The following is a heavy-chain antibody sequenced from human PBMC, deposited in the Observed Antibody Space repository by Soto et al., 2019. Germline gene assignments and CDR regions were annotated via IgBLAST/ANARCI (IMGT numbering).Heavy chain of an antibody. D-gene: IGHD4-17*01. CDR3: TRGGTLTKRCGVFDY. CDR1: GFTFSSFW. J-gene: IGHJ4*01. Sequence: EVQLVESGGGLVQPGGSLRLSCAASGFTFSSFWMHWVRQTPGKGPVWVSRISTDGSSTDYADSVKGRFTISRDSAKKTLYQQMDSLRAENTAIYYCTRGGTLTKRCGVFDYWGQGTLVTVSS. CDR2: ISTDGSST. V-gene: IGHV3-74*01.